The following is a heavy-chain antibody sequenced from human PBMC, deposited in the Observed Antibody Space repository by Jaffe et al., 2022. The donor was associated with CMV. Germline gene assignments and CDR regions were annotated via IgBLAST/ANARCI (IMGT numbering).Heavy chain of an antibody. CDR2: ISSSGSTI. CDR3: ARDFTRDYVSWFDP. J-gene: IGHJ5*02. CDR1: GFTFSSYE. D-gene: IGHD4-17*01. Sequence: EVQLVESGGGLVQPGGSLRLSCAASGFTFSSYEMNWVRQAPGKGLEWVSYISSSGSTIYYADSVKGRFTISRDNAKNSLYLQMNSLRAEDTAVYYCARDFTRDYVSWFDPWGQGTLVTVSS. V-gene: IGHV3-48*03.